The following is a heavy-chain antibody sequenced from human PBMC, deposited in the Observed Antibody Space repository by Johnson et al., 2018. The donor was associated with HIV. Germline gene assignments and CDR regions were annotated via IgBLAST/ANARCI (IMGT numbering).Heavy chain of an antibody. CDR3: ARDPYGSGPYVAFDI. J-gene: IGHJ3*02. CDR2: VSYDGSER. Sequence: QVQLVESGGGVVQPGRSLRLSCAASGFSFSSYAMHWVRQAPGKGLEWVAVVSYDGSERYYADSVKGRFTISRDSSKNTLYLQMNSLRAEDTAVYYCARDPYGSGPYVAFDIWGQGTMVTVSS. V-gene: IGHV3-30*04. D-gene: IGHD3-10*01. CDR1: GFSFSSYA.